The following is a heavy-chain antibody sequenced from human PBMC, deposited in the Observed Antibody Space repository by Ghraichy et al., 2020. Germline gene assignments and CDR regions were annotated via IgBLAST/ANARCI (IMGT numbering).Heavy chain of an antibody. D-gene: IGHD3-22*01. CDR3: ARDRDSSGYYILDYDY. CDR2: ISAYNGNT. V-gene: IGHV1-18*04. J-gene: IGHJ4*02. Sequence: ASVKVSCKASGYTFTSYGISWVRQAPGQGLEWMGWISAYNGNTNYAQKLQGRVTMTTDTSTSTAYMELRSLRSDDTAVYYCARDRDSSGYYILDYDYWGQGTLVTVSS. CDR1: GYTFTSYG.